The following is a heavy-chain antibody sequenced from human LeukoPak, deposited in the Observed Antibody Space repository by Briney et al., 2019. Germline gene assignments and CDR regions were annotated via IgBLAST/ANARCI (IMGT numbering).Heavy chain of an antibody. V-gene: IGHV3-21*01. CDR1: GFTFSTFN. CDR2: INSGGDYK. CDR3: ARGHYDVLASSYKWTPDY. Sequence: GGSLRLSCASSGFTFSTFNMNWFRQAPGKGLEWVSSINSGGDYKYYADSVKGRFTTSRDNAKNSLSLQLNTLRVEDTAIYYCARGHYDVLASSYKWTPDYWGQGTLVTVSS. D-gene: IGHD3-9*01. J-gene: IGHJ4*02.